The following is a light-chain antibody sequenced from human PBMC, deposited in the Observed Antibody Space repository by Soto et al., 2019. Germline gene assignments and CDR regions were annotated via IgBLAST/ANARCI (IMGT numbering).Light chain of an antibody. V-gene: IGKV2D-29*01. CDR3: MQSIQVPIT. CDR1: ESLLHSDCKTY. J-gene: IGKJ5*01. Sequence: EIVMTQTPLSLSGGPGQPACISFKASESLLHSDCKTYLYWYLQKPGQPPHLLIYELSNRFSGVPDKFSGSGSGTDFTLKISRVEAEDVGVYYCMQSIQVPITFGQGTRLEIK. CDR2: ELS.